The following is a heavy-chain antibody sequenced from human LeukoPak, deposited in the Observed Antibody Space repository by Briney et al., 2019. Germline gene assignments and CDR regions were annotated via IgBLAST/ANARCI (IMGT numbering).Heavy chain of an antibody. CDR1: GYTFTGYY. V-gene: IGHV1-2*02. CDR3: AFARVGVPTYYYMDD. CDR2: INPNSGGT. Sequence: ASVKVSCKASGYTFTGYYMHWVRQAPGQGLEWMGWINPNSGGTKYAQKFQGRVTITTDESTNTAYMKLSSLTYDDTAVYYCAFARVGVPTYYYMDDWGKGTTVTVSS. J-gene: IGHJ6*03. D-gene: IGHD1-26*01.